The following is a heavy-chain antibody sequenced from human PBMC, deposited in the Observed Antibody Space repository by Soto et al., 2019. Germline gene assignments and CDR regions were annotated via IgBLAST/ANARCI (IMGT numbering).Heavy chain of an antibody. CDR2: IYYSGST. J-gene: IGHJ5*02. Sequence: SETLSLTCTVSGGSISSYYWSWIRQPPGKGLEWIGYIYYSGSTNYNPSLKSRVTISVDTSKNQFSLKLSSVTAADTAVYYCAREAQQYDFWSGYYRGAFDPWGQGTLVTVSS. CDR3: AREAQQYDFWSGYYRGAFDP. D-gene: IGHD3-3*01. CDR1: GGSISSYY. V-gene: IGHV4-59*01.